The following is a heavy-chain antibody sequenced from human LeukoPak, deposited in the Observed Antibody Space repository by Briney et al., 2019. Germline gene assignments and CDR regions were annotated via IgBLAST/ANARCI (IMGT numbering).Heavy chain of an antibody. J-gene: IGHJ4*02. CDR3: ARGTSSSWYRWFDY. Sequence: SSETLSLTCTVSGCSISSSSYYWGWIRQPPGKGLEWIGSIYYSGSTYYNPSLKSRVTISVDTSKNQFSLKLSSVTAADTAVYYCARGTSSSWYRWFDYWGQGTLVTVSS. D-gene: IGHD6-13*01. CDR2: IYYSGST. CDR1: GCSISSSSYY. V-gene: IGHV4-39*01.